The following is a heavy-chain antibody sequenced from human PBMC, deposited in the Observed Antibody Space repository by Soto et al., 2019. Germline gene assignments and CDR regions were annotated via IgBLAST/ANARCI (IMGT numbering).Heavy chain of an antibody. Sequence: GAAVKVSCKASGFPFTAYHMHWMRPAAEQGLEWMVWIDLNNGDKHYVQRFQGCVAMTRDTSISTAYMELGNLKPDDTAVYSCARQHGDYFRWFDPWGQGTLVTVSS. V-gene: IGHV1-2*04. J-gene: IGHJ5*02. CDR3: ARQHGDYFRWFDP. CDR2: IDLNNGDK. CDR1: GFPFTAYH. D-gene: IGHD4-17*01.